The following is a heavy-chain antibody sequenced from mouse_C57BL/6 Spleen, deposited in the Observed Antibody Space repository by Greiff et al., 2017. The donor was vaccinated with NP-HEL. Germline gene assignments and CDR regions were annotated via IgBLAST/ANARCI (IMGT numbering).Heavy chain of an antibody. CDR1: GYAFSSYW. D-gene: IGHD1-1*01. CDR3: ARARKSSLWYFDV. J-gene: IGHJ1*03. CDR2: IYPGDGDT. Sequence: QVQLQQSGAELVKPGASVKISCKASGYAFSSYWMNWVKQRPGKGLEWIGQIYPGDGDTNYNGKFKGKATLTADKSSSTAYMQLSSLTSEDSAVYFCARARKSSLWYFDVWGTGTTVTVSS. V-gene: IGHV1-80*01.